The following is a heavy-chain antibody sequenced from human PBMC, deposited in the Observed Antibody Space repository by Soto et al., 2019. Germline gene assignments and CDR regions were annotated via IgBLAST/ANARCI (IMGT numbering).Heavy chain of an antibody. CDR1: GYTFTSYG. CDR3: ARRGREVITYNWFDP. V-gene: IGHV1-18*04. J-gene: IGHJ5*02. D-gene: IGHD3-22*01. Sequence: ASVKVSCKASGYTFTSYGISWVRQAPGQGLEWMGWISAYNGNTNYAQKLQGRVTMTTDTSTSTAYMKLSSVTAADTAVYYCARRGREVITYNWFDPWGRGTLVTVSS. CDR2: ISAYNGNT.